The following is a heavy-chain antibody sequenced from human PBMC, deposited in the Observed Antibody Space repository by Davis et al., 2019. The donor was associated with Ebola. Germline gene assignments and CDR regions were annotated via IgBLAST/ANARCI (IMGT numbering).Heavy chain of an antibody. J-gene: IGHJ4*02. CDR1: GGSISSGDYY. Sequence: LRLSCTVSGGSISSGDYYWSWIRQPPGKGLEWIGYIYYSGSTYYNPSLKSRVTISVDTSKNQFSLKLSSVTAADTAMYYCARIRQQLVPYYFDYWGQGTLVTVSS. V-gene: IGHV4-30-4*01. CDR3: ARIRQQLVPYYFDY. CDR2: IYYSGST. D-gene: IGHD6-13*01.